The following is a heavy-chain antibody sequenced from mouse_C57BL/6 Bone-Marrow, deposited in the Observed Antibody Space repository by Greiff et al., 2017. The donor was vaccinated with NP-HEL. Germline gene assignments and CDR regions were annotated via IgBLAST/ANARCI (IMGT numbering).Heavy chain of an antibody. CDR2: ISSGGSYT. V-gene: IGHV5-6*02. CDR1: GFTFSSYG. Sequence: EVKLVESGGDLVKPGGSLKLSCAASGFTFSSYGMSWVRQTPDKRLEWVATISSGGSYTYYPDSVKGRFTISRDNAKNTLYLQMGSLKSEDTAMYYCASRYSSWFAYWGQGTLVTVSA. J-gene: IGHJ3*01. CDR3: ASRYSSWFAY. D-gene: IGHD2-12*01.